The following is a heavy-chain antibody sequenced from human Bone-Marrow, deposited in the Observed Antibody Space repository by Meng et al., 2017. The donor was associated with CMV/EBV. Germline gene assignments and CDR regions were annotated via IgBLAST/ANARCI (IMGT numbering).Heavy chain of an antibody. CDR1: GFTFSSYG. CDR2: IRYDGSNK. CDR3: AKGAADIVVVPAAINYFDY. V-gene: IGHV3-30*02. D-gene: IGHD2-2*02. Sequence: GESLKISCAASGFTFSSYGMHWVRQAPGKGLEWVAFIRYDGSNKYYADSVKGRFTISRDNSKNTLYLQMNSLRAEDTAVYYCAKGAADIVVVPAAINYFDYWGQGPLVTVSS. J-gene: IGHJ4*02.